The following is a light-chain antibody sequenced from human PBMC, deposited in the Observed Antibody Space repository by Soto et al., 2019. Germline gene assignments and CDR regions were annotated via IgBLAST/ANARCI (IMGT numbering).Light chain of an antibody. CDR1: SRDVGIYNL. CDR2: EDT. Sequence: QSALTQPASVSGSPGQSITISCTGTSRDVGIYNLDSWYQLHPGKVPKLIIYEDTKRPSGISSRFSGSESGITAFLTISGLQAEDEADYYCCSYAGSSTYVFGTGTKVTVL. J-gene: IGLJ1*01. CDR3: CSYAGSSTYV. V-gene: IGLV2-23*01.